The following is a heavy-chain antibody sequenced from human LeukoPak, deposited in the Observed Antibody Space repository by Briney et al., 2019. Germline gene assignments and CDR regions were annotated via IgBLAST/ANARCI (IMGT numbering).Heavy chain of an antibody. CDR3: ATRGSTPGVYAFDI. Sequence: ASVKVSCKVSGYTLTELSMHWVRQAPGKGLEWMGGFDPEDGETIYAQKFQGRVTMTEDTSTDTAYMELSSLRSEDTAVYYCATRGSTPGVYAFDIWDQGTMVTVSS. J-gene: IGHJ3*02. D-gene: IGHD3-16*01. CDR1: GYTLTELS. CDR2: FDPEDGET. V-gene: IGHV1-24*01.